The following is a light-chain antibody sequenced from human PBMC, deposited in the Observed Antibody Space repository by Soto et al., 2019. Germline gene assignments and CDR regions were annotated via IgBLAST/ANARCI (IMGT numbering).Light chain of an antibody. V-gene: IGKV3-15*01. J-gene: IGKJ3*01. CDR2: YAS. CDR3: QHYSNWPPT. Sequence: EVVMTQSPATLSVSPGERVTLSCRASESVHRHLAWYHQKPGQGPSLVIYYASTRATGVPDRFTGSGSGTEFTLTRSSLQSEDFGVYHCQHYSNWPPTFGPGTKVEIK. CDR1: ESVHRH.